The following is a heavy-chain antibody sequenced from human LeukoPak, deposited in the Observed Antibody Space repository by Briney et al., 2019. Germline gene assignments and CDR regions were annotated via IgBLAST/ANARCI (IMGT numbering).Heavy chain of an antibody. CDR2: INHSGST. CDR3: ARGLPGSGSYYY. J-gene: IGHJ4*02. CDR1: GGSFSGYY. Sequence: PSETLSPTCAVYGGSFSGYYWGWIRQPPGKGLEWIGEINHSGSTNYNPSLKSRVTISVDTSKNQFSLKLSSVTAADTAVYYCARGLPGSGSYYYWGQGTLVTVSS. D-gene: IGHD3-10*01. V-gene: IGHV4-34*01.